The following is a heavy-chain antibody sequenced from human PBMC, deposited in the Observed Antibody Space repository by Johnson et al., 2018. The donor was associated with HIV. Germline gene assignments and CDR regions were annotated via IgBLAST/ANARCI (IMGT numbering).Heavy chain of an antibody. CDR2: LNWKGDKT. D-gene: IGHD4-23*01. J-gene: IGHJ3*02. CDR1: GFIFDDYG. Sequence: VQLVESGGSVVRPGGSLRLSCAASGFIFDDYGMSWVRQAPGKGLEWVAGLNWKGDKTGYADSVKGRFTISRDNAKNSLDLQMNSLRAEDTALYYCARAHPFYGGNSEGAFDIWGQGTMVTVSS. V-gene: IGHV3-20*04. CDR3: ARAHPFYGGNSEGAFDI.